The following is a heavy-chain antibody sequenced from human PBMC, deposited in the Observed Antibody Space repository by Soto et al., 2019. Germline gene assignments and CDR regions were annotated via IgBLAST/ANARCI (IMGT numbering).Heavy chain of an antibody. Sequence: ASVKVSCKASGYTFTSYDINWVRQATGQGLEWMGWMNPNSRNTGYAQKFQGRVTMTRNTSISTAYMELSSLRSEDTAVYYCARGPLEGYCSSTSCYPSFDPWGQGTLVTVSS. CDR2: MNPNSRNT. J-gene: IGHJ5*02. D-gene: IGHD2-2*01. V-gene: IGHV1-8*01. CDR1: GYTFTSYD. CDR3: ARGPLEGYCSSTSCYPSFDP.